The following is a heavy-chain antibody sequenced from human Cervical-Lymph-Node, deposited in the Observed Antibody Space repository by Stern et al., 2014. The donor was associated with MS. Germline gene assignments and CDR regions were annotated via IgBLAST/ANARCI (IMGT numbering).Heavy chain of an antibody. CDR1: GGTFSSFA. V-gene: IGHV1-69*01. J-gene: IGHJ6*02. D-gene: IGHD3-10*01. CDR2: IIPMFDAP. Sequence: VQLVESGAEVKKPGSSVRVSCKASGGTFSSFAISWVRQAPGHGLEWMGGIIPMFDAPNYAQKFQGRVTITADASTRTAYMELNSLTSDDTAVYYCASSVGELTPETVWGQGTTVTVSS. CDR3: ASSVGELTPETV.